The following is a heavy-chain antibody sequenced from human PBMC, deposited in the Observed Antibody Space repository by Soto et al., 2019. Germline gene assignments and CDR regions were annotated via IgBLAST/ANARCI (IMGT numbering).Heavy chain of an antibody. D-gene: IGHD3-10*01. J-gene: IGHJ4*02. CDR1: GYTFTSYA. V-gene: IGHV1-3*01. CDR2: INAGNGNT. Sequence: ASVKVSCKASGYTFTSYAMHWVRQAPGQRLEWMGWINAGNGNTKYSQKFQGRVTITRDTSASTAYMELSSLRSEDTAVYYCARDGPYYYGSGSYYYFDYWGQGMLVTVSS. CDR3: ARDGPYYYGSGSYYYFDY.